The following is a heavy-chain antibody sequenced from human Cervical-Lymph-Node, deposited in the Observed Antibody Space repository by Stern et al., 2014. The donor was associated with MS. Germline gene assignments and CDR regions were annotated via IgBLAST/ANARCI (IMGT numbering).Heavy chain of an antibody. CDR2: IKTDGSEK. J-gene: IGHJ5*02. D-gene: IGHD1-14*01. CDR1: GFTFSNYW. Sequence: VHLVESGGGLVQPGESLRLSCAVSGFTFSNYWMTWVRQAPGKGLEWVASIKTDGSEKSYAASVKGRFTISRDNAKNSLYLQMNSLRAEDTAVYYCARAVREPGTWGQGTLVTVSS. V-gene: IGHV3-7*01. CDR3: ARAVREPGT.